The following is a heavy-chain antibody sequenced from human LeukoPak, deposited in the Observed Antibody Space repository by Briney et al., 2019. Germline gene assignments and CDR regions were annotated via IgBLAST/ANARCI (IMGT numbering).Heavy chain of an antibody. CDR3: ARHWTRAPPGY. CDR2: INHSGST. J-gene: IGHJ4*02. CDR1: GGSFSGYY. Sequence: PSETLSLTCAVYGGSFSGYYWSWIRQPPGKGLEWIREINHSGSTNYNPSLKSRVTISVDTCKNQFSLRLSSVTATDTAVYYCARHWTRAPPGYWGQGTLLTVSS. D-gene: IGHD1-1*01. V-gene: IGHV4-34*01.